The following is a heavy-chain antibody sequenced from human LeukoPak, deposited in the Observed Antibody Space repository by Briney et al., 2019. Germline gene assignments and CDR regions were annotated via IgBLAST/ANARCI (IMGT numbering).Heavy chain of an antibody. J-gene: IGHJ5*02. CDR1: GYTFTSYY. CDR2: INPSGGST. D-gene: IGHD3-22*01. V-gene: IGHV1-46*01. Sequence: GASVKVSCKASGYTFTSYYMHWARQAPGQGLEWMGIINPSGGSTSYAQKFQGRVTMTRDTSTSTVYMELSSLRSEDTAVYYCARGVRSYNSSGYNWFDPWGQGTLVTVSS. CDR3: ARGVRSYNSSGYNWFDP.